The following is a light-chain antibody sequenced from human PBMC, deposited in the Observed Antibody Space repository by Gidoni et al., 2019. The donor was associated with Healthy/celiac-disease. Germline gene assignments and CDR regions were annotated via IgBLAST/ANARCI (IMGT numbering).Light chain of an antibody. V-gene: IGKV3-11*01. CDR1: QSVSSY. CDR2: DAS. CDR3: QQRSNWPPLT. Sequence: EIVLTQSPAPLSLSPGERATLSGRASQSVSSYLAWYQQKPGQAPRLLIYDASNRATGIPARFSGSGSGTDFTLTISSLEPEDFAVYYCQQRSNWPPLTFGPGTKVDIK. J-gene: IGKJ3*01.